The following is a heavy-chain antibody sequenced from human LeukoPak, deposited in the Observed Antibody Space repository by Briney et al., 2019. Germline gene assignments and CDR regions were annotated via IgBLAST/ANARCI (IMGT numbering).Heavy chain of an antibody. J-gene: IGHJ6*02. CDR1: GFTFSSYA. Sequence: GGSLRLSCAASGFTFSSYAMSWVRQAPGKGLEWVSAISGSGGSTYYADSVKGRFTISRDNSKNTLYLQMNSLRAEDTAVYYCAKVEYYGSGSYYGYYYYYGIDVWGQGTTVTVSS. CDR3: AKVEYYGSGSYYGYYYYYGIDV. D-gene: IGHD3-10*01. V-gene: IGHV3-23*01. CDR2: ISGSGGST.